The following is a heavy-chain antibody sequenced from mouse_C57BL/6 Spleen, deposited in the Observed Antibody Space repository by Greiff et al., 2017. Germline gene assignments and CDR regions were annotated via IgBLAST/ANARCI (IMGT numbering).Heavy chain of an antibody. V-gene: IGHV1-7*01. Sequence: QVQLQQSGAELAKPGASVKLSCKASGYTFTSYWMHWVKQRPGQGLEWIGYINPSSGYTKYNQKFKDKATLTADKSSSTAYMQLSSLTYEDSADYYCATNTVVAPRYCDVWGTGTTVTVSS. CDR1: GYTFTSYW. D-gene: IGHD1-1*01. CDR2: INPSSGYT. J-gene: IGHJ1*03. CDR3: ATNTVVAPRYCDV.